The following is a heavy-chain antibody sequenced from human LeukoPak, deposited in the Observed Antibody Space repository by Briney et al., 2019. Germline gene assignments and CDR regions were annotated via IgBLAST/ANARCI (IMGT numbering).Heavy chain of an antibody. CDR2: INDSGST. J-gene: IGHJ6*03. CDR1: GGSFSGYY. Sequence: SETLSLTCAVYGGSFSGYYWRWIRQSPRKGLEWIGEINDSGSTNYDPSLKSRVTISVDTSKNQISLKLTSVTAADTAVYYCARVAGDPIYYYYYMDVWGKGTTVTVSS. CDR3: ARVAGDPIYYYYYMDV. D-gene: IGHD7-27*01. V-gene: IGHV4-34*01.